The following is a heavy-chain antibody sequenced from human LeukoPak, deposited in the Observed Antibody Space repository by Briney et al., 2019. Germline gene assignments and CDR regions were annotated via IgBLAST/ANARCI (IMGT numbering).Heavy chain of an antibody. CDR2: IYSGGST. D-gene: IGHD2-8*01. V-gene: IGHV3-66*02. Sequence: GGSLRLSCAASGFTVSSDYMSWVRQAPGKGLEWVSVIYSGGSTYYADSVKGRFTISRDNSKNTLYLQMNSLRAEDTAVYYCARSLRDCTNGGCYQMLTYYFDYWGQGTLVTVSS. CDR3: ARSLRDCTNGGCYQMLTYYFDY. J-gene: IGHJ4*02. CDR1: GFTVSSDY.